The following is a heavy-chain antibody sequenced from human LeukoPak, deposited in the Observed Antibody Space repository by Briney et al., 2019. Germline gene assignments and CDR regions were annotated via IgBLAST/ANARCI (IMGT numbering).Heavy chain of an antibody. V-gene: IGHV3-74*01. CDR3: ARDFYTYGSSWFDP. CDR1: GFTFSSYW. J-gene: IGHJ5*02. Sequence: GGSLILSCAASGFTFSSYWMHWIRQAEGKGLVWVSRINRDGTTTKYADSVKGRFTISRDNAKNTLYLQMNSLRAEDTAVYYCARDFYTYGSSWFDPWGRGALVTVSS. D-gene: IGHD5-18*01. CDR2: INRDGTTT.